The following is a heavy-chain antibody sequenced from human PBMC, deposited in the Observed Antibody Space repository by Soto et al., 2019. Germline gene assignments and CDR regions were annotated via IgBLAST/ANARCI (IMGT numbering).Heavy chain of an antibody. CDR3: VGGSHSVYGDNGYFEF. CDR2: INWNSGSS. Sequence: EVQLVESGGGLVQPGRSLRLSCAASGFTFDDFAMHWVRQAPGRGLEWVSGINWNSGSSGYADSVQGRFAISRDNAMKSLHLQLNSLRPEDTALYYCVGGSHSVYGDNGYFEFWGQGVLVTVSP. D-gene: IGHD4-17*01. V-gene: IGHV3-9*01. CDR1: GFTFDDFA. J-gene: IGHJ4*02.